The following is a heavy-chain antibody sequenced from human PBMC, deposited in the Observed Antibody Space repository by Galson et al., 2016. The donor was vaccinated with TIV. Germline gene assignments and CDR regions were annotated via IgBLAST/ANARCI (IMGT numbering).Heavy chain of an antibody. D-gene: IGHD2-2*03. J-gene: IGHJ6*02. V-gene: IGHV1-2*05. CDR2: INPKNGAT. Sequence: SVKVSCKASGYTFSHYYLHWVRQAPGQGLEWMGRINPKNGATDYALKFQGRVTMTRDTSISIAYMELSSLRSDDTVVYYCAGERGPGYCDDSRCYGYYGMEAWGQGTTVTVSS. CDR1: GYTFSHYY. CDR3: AGERGPGYCDDSRCYGYYGMEA.